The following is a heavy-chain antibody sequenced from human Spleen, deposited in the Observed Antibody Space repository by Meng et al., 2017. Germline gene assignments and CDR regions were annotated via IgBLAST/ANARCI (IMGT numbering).Heavy chain of an antibody. CDR2: INAVFGTT. CDR3: ARKAGNCISTTCYSLDY. D-gene: IGHD2-2*01. V-gene: IGHV1-69*05. Sequence: SVKVSCKASGGTFSSYTISWVRQAPGQGLEWMGGINAVFGTTNYAQKFQGRVTITTDESTGTVYMELTRLTSEDTAVYFCARKAGNCISTTCYSLDYWGQGTLVTVSS. CDR1: GGTFSSYT. J-gene: IGHJ4*02.